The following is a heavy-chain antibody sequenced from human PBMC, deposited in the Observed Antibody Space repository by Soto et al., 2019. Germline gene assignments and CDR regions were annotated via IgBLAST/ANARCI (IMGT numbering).Heavy chain of an antibody. CDR3: ARGMGSSSSGPDYFDY. J-gene: IGHJ4*02. CDR2: IWYDGSNK. Sequence: GGSRRLSCAASGFTFSSYGMHWVRQAPGKGLEWVAVIWYDGSNKYYADSVKGRFTISRDNSKNTLYLQMNSLRAEDTAVYYCARGMGSSSSGPDYFDYWGQGTLVTVSS. D-gene: IGHD6-6*01. V-gene: IGHV3-33*01. CDR1: GFTFSSYG.